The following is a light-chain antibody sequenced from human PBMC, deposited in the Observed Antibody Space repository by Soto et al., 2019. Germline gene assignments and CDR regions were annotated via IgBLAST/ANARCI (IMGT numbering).Light chain of an antibody. J-gene: IGKJ1*01. CDR3: QQYNNWPPQWT. CDR1: QSVSSN. CDR2: GAS. V-gene: IGKV3-15*01. Sequence: EIVITQSPATLSLSRGERAALSCRASQSVSSNLAWYQQKPGQAPRLLIYGASTRATGIPARFSGSGSGTEFTLTISSLQSEDFAVYYCQQYNNWPPQWTFGQGTKVDI.